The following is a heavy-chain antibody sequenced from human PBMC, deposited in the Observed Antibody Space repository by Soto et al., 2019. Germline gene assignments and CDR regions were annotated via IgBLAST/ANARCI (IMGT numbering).Heavy chain of an antibody. D-gene: IGHD2-15*01. Sequence: ETLSLTCTVSGGSIRDYYWNWIRQPPGKGLEWIGYIYYTGSTSYNSSLKSRVTISVDKSKNQFSLKLSSVTAADTAVYYCARAVYGGNYYYGMDVWGQGTTVTVSS. V-gene: IGHV4-59*01. J-gene: IGHJ6*02. CDR2: IYYTGST. CDR3: ARAVYGGNYYYGMDV. CDR1: GGSIRDYY.